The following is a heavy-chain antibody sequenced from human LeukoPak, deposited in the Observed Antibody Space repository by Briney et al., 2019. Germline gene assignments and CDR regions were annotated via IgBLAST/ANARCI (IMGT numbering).Heavy chain of an antibody. CDR2: AKNKINSYTT. CDR3: VRLTLDTVYLYYYYMDV. D-gene: IGHD2-2*02. CDR1: GFIFSDHY. V-gene: IGHV3-72*01. Sequence: GGSLRLSCAASGFIFSDHYMDWVRQAPGKGLEWVGRAKNKINSYTTMYAASVKDRFTISRDDSKNSLYLQMNSLKTEDTAVYYCVRLTLDTVYLYYYYMDVWGKGTTVTVSS. J-gene: IGHJ6*03.